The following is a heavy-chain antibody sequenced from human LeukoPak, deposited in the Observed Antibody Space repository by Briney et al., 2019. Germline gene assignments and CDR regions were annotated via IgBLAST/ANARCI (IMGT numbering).Heavy chain of an antibody. CDR3: ARGRRDGYNFVTRGGLPKNQYYLDY. J-gene: IGHJ4*02. Sequence: SETLSLTCTVSGGSISSSSYYWGWIRQPPGKGLKWIGEINHSGSTNSNPSLKIRVTISVATSKNQFSLKLSSVTAADTAVYYCARGRRDGYNFVTRGGLPKNQYYLDYWGQGTLVSVSS. D-gene: IGHD5-24*01. V-gene: IGHV4-39*07. CDR2: INHSGST. CDR1: GGSISSSSYY.